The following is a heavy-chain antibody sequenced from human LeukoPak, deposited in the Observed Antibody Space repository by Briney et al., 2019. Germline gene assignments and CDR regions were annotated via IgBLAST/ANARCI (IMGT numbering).Heavy chain of an antibody. V-gene: IGHV1-2*02. CDR1: GYTFTGYY. CDR3: ARDRYCSGGSCYFPPYYFDY. CDR2: INPNSGGT. J-gene: IGHJ4*02. D-gene: IGHD2-15*01. Sequence: ASVKVSCKASGYTFTGYYMHWVRQAPGQGLEWMGWINPNSGGTNYAQKFQGRVTMTRDTSISTAYMELSRLRSDDTAVYYCARDRYCSGGSCYFPPYYFDYWVQGTLVTVSS.